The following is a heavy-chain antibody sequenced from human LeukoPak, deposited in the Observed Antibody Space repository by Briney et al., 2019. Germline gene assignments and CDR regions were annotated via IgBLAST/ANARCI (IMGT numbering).Heavy chain of an antibody. CDR1: GFTFSTYN. J-gene: IGHJ4*02. D-gene: IGHD6-13*01. V-gene: IGHV3-48*02. CDR3: ARKGWASADYYFDY. Sequence: GGSLRLSCAASGFTFSTYNMNWVRQAPGKGLEWVSYISSGSVTIYYADPVKGRFTISRDNAKNSLYLRMNSLRDEDTAVYYCARKGWASADYYFDYWGQGTLVTVSS. CDR2: ISSGSVTI.